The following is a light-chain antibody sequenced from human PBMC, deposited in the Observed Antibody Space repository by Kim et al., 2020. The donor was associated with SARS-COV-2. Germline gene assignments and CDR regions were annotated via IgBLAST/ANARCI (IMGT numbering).Light chain of an antibody. CDR2: AAS. V-gene: IGKV1-39*01. CDR3: QQSYSTPPWT. J-gene: IGKJ1*01. Sequence: SVGDRVTITCRASQSISSYLNWYQQKPGKAPKLLIYAASSLQSGVPSRFSGSGSGTDFTLTISSLQPEDVATYYCQQSYSTPPWTFGQGTKVEIK. CDR1: QSISSY.